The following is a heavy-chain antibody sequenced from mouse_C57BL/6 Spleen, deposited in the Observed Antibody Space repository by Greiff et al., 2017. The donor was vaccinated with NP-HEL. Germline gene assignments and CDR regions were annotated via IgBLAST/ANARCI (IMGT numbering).Heavy chain of an antibody. Sequence: QVQLQQSGPELVKPGASVKISCKASGYAFSSSWMNWVKQRPGKGLEWIGRIYPGDGDTNYNGKFKGKATLTADKSSSTAYMQLSSLTSEDSAVYCCASGGYATGGNYWGQGTTLTVSS. J-gene: IGHJ2*01. CDR2: IYPGDGDT. CDR3: ASGGYATGGNY. V-gene: IGHV1-82*01. D-gene: IGHD2-2*01. CDR1: GYAFSSSW.